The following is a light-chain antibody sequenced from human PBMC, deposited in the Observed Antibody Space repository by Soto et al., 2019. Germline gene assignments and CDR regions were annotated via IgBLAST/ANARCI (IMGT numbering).Light chain of an antibody. V-gene: IGKV4-1*01. CDR3: QQYYGTPPWT. CDR2: WAS. Sequence: DIVMTQSPDSLAVSLGERATINCKSSQSVLYSSNNKNYLAWYQQKPGQPPKLLIYWASTRESGVPDRFSGSGYGTDFTLTISSMQAEDVAVYYCQQYYGTPPWTFGQGTKVEIK. J-gene: IGKJ1*01. CDR1: QSVLYSSNNKNY.